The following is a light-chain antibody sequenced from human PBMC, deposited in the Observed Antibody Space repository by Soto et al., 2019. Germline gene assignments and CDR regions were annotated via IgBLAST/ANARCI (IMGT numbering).Light chain of an antibody. J-gene: IGKJ4*01. CDR2: DAS. Sequence: DIQMTQSPSSLSASVGDRVTITCRASQSITDYLNWYQQKPGKAPRLLIYDASNLETGVPSRFSGSGSGTDFTFPISSLQPEDIATYYCQQYDDLPLTFGGGTKVEIK. CDR1: QSITDY. V-gene: IGKV1-33*01. CDR3: QQYDDLPLT.